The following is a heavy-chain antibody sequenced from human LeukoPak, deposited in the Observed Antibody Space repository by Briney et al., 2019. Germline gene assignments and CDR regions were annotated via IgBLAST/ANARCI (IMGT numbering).Heavy chain of an antibody. CDR2: VYYSGST. V-gene: IGHV4-30-4*08. D-gene: IGHD6-13*01. Sequence: SETLSLTCTVSGGSISSGDYYWSWIRRPPGKGLEWIGFVYYSGSTYYNPSLKSPVSISVDTSKNQFSLKLSSVTAADTAVYYCARGGDYYSSSWHRVDYWGQGTLVTVSS. J-gene: IGHJ4*02. CDR3: ARGGDYYSSSWHRVDY. CDR1: GGSISSGDYY.